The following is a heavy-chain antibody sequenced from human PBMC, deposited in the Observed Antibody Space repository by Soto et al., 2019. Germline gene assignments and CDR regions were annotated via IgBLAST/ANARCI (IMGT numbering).Heavy chain of an antibody. CDR3: AGHYDIPTGALAYFNF. V-gene: IGHV3-23*01. CDR2: ISRSGDAI. CDR1: GFTFSIFP. J-gene: IGHJ4*02. D-gene: IGHD3-9*01. Sequence: EVQVLESGGGLVQPGGSLRLSCAASGFTFSIFPMTWVRQAPGRGLEWVSAISRSGDAIYYADSVRGRFTISRDNSKNTLYLQMNSLRAEDTAIYYCAGHYDIPTGALAYFNFWGQGSLVTVSS.